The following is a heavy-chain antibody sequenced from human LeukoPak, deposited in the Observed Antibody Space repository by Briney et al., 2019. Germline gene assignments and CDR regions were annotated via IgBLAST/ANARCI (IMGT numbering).Heavy chain of an antibody. V-gene: IGHV4-31*03. CDR2: IYYSGST. CDR1: GGSISSGGYY. Sequence: KASETLSLTCTVSGGSISSGGYYWSWIRQHPGKGLEWIGYIYYSGSTYYNPSLKSRVTISVDTSKNQFSLKLSSVTAADTAVYYCARGWWGKWNDAFDIWGQGTMVTVSS. D-gene: IGHD1-1*01. J-gene: IGHJ3*02. CDR3: ARGWWGKWNDAFDI.